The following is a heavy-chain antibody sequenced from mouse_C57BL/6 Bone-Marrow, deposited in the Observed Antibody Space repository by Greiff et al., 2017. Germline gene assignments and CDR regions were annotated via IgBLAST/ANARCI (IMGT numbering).Heavy chain of an antibody. Sequence: VQVVESGPGLVKPSQSLSLTCSVPGYSITRGYYWNWIRQFPGNKLEWMGYISYDGSNNYNPSLKNRNSITRDTYKHQFFLKLHSVTTEDTATYYCARGGGNWFAYWGQGTLVTVSA. CDR2: ISYDGSN. J-gene: IGHJ3*01. CDR1: GYSITRGYY. V-gene: IGHV3-6*01. CDR3: ARGGGNWFAY. D-gene: IGHD2-1*01.